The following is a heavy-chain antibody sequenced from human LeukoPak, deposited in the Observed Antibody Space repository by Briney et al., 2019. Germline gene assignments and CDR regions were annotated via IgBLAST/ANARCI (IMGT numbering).Heavy chain of an antibody. V-gene: IGHV4-59*01. CDR3: ARGTVTTGALDAFDI. Sequence: SETLSLTCTVSGGSISSYYWSWIRQPPGKGLEWIGYIYYSGSTNYNPSLKSRVTISVDTSKNQFSLKLSSVTAADTAVYYCARGTVTTGALDAFDIWGQGTMVTVSS. J-gene: IGHJ3*02. D-gene: IGHD4-17*01. CDR2: IYYSGST. CDR1: GGSISSYY.